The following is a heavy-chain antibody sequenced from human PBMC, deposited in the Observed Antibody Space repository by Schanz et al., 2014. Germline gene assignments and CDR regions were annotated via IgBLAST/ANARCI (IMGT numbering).Heavy chain of an antibody. J-gene: IGHJ4*02. D-gene: IGHD6-25*01. CDR3: AKVRYSSGWRGDYFDE. Sequence: EVQLLESGGGLVQPGGSPRLSCAASGFTFSSYAMSWVRQAPGKGLEWLSVISASGGDTYYADSVKGRFTISRDNSKNTLYLQMNSLRAEDTAVYYCAKVRYSSGWRGDYFDEWGQGTLVTVAS. CDR1: GFTFSSYA. V-gene: IGHV3-23*01. CDR2: ISASGGDT.